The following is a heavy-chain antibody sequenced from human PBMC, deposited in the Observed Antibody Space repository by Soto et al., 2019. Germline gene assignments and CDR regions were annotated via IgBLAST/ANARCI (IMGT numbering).Heavy chain of an antibody. D-gene: IGHD1-7*01. J-gene: IGHJ4*02. CDR1: GGSISSYY. Sequence: SETLSLTCTVFGGSISSYYWRWIRQPPEKELEWIGHFYYSGSTTYNPSLKRGVTISVDTSNNQFSLKLTSVTAADTAVYYCARVECGDRTYFDFWPQGALVPVSP. CDR3: ARVECGDRTYFDF. CDR2: FYYSGST. V-gene: IGHV4-59*08.